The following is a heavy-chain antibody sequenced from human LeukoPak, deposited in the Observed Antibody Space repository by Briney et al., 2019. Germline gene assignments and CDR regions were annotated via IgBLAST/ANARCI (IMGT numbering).Heavy chain of an antibody. J-gene: IGHJ4*02. CDR2: IRGNVDTT. V-gene: IGHV3-23*01. CDR1: GFTFSTHA. CDR3: AKGQELDDGVFDS. Sequence: GGSLRLSCAASGFTFSTHAMTWVRQTPGKGPEWVSTIRGNVDTTHYADSVKGRFTISRDNSKNTLYLQMNSLRAEDTAIYYCAKGQELDDGVFDSWGQGALVTVSS. D-gene: IGHD4-17*01.